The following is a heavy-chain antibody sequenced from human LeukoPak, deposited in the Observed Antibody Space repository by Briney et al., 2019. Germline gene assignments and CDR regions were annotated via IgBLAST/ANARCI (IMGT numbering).Heavy chain of an antibody. CDR1: GFTFSSYG. CDR2: ISYDGSNK. D-gene: IGHD1-26*01. V-gene: IGHV3-30*03. CDR3: ARVGRPNLKGNPYYYYYMDV. J-gene: IGHJ6*03. Sequence: PGGSLRLSCAASGFTFSSYGMHWVRQAPGKGLEGVAVISYDGSNKYYADSVKGRFTISRDNSKNTLYLQMNSLRAEDTAVYYCARVGRPNLKGNPYYYYYMDVWGKGTTVTVSS.